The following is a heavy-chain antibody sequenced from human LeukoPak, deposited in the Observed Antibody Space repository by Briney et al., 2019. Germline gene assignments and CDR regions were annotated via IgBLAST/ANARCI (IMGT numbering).Heavy chain of an antibody. Sequence: GGSLRLSCVASGFTFSTYAMSWVRQAPGKGLEWVSTISGSGGNTYYADSVKGRFTISRDNSKNTLNLQMNSLRAEDTAVYYCAKDEVVGATSDCWGQGTLVTVSS. J-gene: IGHJ4*02. CDR1: GFTFSTYA. CDR3: AKDEVVGATSDC. CDR2: ISGSGGNT. D-gene: IGHD1-26*01. V-gene: IGHV3-23*01.